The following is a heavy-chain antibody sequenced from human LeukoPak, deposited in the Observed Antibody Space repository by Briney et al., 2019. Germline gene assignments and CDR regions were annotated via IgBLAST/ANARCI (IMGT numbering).Heavy chain of an antibody. D-gene: IGHD2-21*01. CDR1: GFTFSSYA. J-gene: IGHJ5*02. CDR2: ISYDGSNK. Sequence: GGSLRLSCAASGFTFSSYAMHWVRQAPGKGLEWVGVISYDGSNKYYADSVKGRFTISRDNSKNTLYLQMNNLRAEDTAVYYCARVRVFAKLSVVRPREVNCFDPWGQGTPVTVSS. V-gene: IGHV3-30*14. CDR3: ARVRVFAKLSVVRPREVNCFDP.